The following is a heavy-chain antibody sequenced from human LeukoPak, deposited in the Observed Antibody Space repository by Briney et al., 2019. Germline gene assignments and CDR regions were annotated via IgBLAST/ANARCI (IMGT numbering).Heavy chain of an antibody. Sequence: ASVKVSCKASGYTFTRYYIHWVRQAPGQGLEWMGWINPNSGGTNYAQKFQGRVTMTRDTSISTAYMELSRLRSDDTAVYYCARGAGYSSSYQGDSWGQGTLVTVSS. CDR1: GYTFTRYY. J-gene: IGHJ4*02. CDR2: INPNSGGT. V-gene: IGHV1-2*02. CDR3: ARGAGYSSSYQGDS. D-gene: IGHD6-6*01.